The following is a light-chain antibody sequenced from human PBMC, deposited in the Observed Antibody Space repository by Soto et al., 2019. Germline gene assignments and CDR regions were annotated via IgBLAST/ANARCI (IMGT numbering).Light chain of an antibody. J-gene: IGKJ1*01. CDR2: KAS. V-gene: IGKV1-5*03. Sequence: DIQMTQSPSTLSASVGDRVAITCRASQSISIWLAWYQQKPGKAPKLLIYKASSLESGVPSRFSSSGSGTEFTLTISRLQPDDFATYYCQQYNDYSWTFGQGTKVEIK. CDR1: QSISIW. CDR3: QQYNDYSWT.